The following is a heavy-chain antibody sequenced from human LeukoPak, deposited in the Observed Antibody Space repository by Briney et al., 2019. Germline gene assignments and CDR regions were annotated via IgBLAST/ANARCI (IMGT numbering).Heavy chain of an antibody. CDR2: IYTSGST. CDR1: GGSISSYY. Sequence: SETLSLTCTVSGGSISSYYWSWIRQPAGKGLEWIGRIYTSGSTNYNPSLKSRVTMSVDTSKNQFSLKLSSVTAADTAVYYCARGQRDPIVVVPYFDYWGQGTLVTVSS. D-gene: IGHD2-21*01. CDR3: ARGQRDPIVVVPYFDY. V-gene: IGHV4-4*07. J-gene: IGHJ4*02.